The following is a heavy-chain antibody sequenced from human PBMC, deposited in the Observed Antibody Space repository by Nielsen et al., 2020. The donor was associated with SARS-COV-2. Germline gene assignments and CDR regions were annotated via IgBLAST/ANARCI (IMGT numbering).Heavy chain of an antibody. D-gene: IGHD2-15*01. Sequence: GESLKISCAASGFSFSNYGMHWVRQAPGKGLEWVAVISYDGSNKYYADSVKGRFTISRDNSKNTLYLQMNSLRAEDTAVYYCAKKVVADTALDYWGQGTLVTVSS. CDR3: AKKVVADTALDY. CDR1: GFSFSNYG. V-gene: IGHV3-30*18. CDR2: ISYDGSNK. J-gene: IGHJ4*02.